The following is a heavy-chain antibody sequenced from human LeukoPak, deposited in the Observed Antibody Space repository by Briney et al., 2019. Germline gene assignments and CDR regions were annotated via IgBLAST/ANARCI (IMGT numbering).Heavy chain of an antibody. D-gene: IGHD6-19*01. CDR2: INHSGST. Sequence: PSETLSLTCAVYGGSFSGYYWSWIRQPPGKGLEWIGEINHSGSTNYNPSLKSRVTISVDTSKNQFSLKLSSVTAADTAVYYCRIAVAGTYSYMDVWGKGTTLTVSS. J-gene: IGHJ6*03. CDR1: GGSFSGYY. V-gene: IGHV4-34*01. CDR3: RIAVAGTYSYMDV.